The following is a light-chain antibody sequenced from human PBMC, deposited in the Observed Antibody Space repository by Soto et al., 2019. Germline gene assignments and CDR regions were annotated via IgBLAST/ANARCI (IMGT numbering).Light chain of an antibody. Sequence: AIGMTQSPSSFSASTGDRVVITCRASQDIGNSLSWYQQKPGQAPNLLIYGAVTLLSGVPSRFNGSASGTDVTRTSGGMQSEDCASDYCQQYHSYPITFGGGTKVEIK. CDR3: QQYHSYPIT. V-gene: IGKV1-8*01. CDR2: GAV. CDR1: QDIGNS. J-gene: IGKJ4*01.